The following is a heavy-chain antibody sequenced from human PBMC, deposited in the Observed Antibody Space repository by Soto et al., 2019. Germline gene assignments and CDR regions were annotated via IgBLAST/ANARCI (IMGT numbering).Heavy chain of an antibody. V-gene: IGHV1-18*01. CDR3: ARVGISFVGATTGAFDI. CDR2: ISAYNGNT. D-gene: IGHD1-26*01. J-gene: IGHJ3*02. Sequence: GSSVKVSCKASGYTFTSYGISWVRQAPGQGLEWMGWISAYNGNTNYVQKLQGRVTMTTDTSTSTAYMELRSLRSDDTAVYYCARVGISFVGATTGAFDIWGQGTMVTVSS. CDR1: GYTFTSYG.